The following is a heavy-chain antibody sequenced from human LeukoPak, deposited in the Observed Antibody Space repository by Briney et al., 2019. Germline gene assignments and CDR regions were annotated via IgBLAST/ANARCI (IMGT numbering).Heavy chain of an antibody. D-gene: IGHD3-10*01. CDR1: GFTFSSYS. CDR3: ARDRGDKGFDY. J-gene: IGHJ4*02. CDR2: ISSSSSYI. V-gene: IGHV3-21*01. Sequence: GGSLRLSCAASGFTFSSYSMNWVRQAPGKGLEWVSSISSSSSYIYYADSVKGRFTISRDNAENSLYLQMNSLRAEDTAVYYCARDRGDKGFDYWGQGTLVTVSS.